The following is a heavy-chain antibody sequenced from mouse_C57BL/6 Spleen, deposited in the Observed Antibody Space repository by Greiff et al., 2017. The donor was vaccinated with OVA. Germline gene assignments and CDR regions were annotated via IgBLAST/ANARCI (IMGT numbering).Heavy chain of an antibody. D-gene: IGHD2-3*01. CDR1: GYTFTSYW. CDR3: ARGIYDGYYNYFDY. V-gene: IGHV1-69*01. CDR2: IDPSDSYT. J-gene: IGHJ2*01. Sequence: QVQLQQPGAELVMPGASVKLSCKASGYTFTSYWMHWVKQRPGQGLEWIGEIDPSDSYTNYNQKFKGKSTLTVDKSSNTAYMQLSSLTSEDSAVYYCARGIYDGYYNYFDYWGQGTTLTVSS.